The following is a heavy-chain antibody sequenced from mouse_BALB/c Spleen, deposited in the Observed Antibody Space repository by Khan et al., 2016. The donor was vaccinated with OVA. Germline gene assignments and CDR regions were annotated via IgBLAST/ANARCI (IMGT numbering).Heavy chain of an antibody. CDR3: ARDYYRYEVYYAMDY. CDR2: IWGGGCT. V-gene: IGHV2-6-4*01. CDR1: GFSLSSYN. J-gene: IGHJ4*01. Sequence: QVQLKQSGPCLFAPSHSLSITFTFSGFSLSSYNLPFFRPPPFHCLDWLGMIWGGGCTDYNSTLKSILIISKDTSKSQVFLKRNSLQTDDTAMYYCARDYYRYEVYYAMDYWGQGTSVTVYS. D-gene: IGHD2-14*01.